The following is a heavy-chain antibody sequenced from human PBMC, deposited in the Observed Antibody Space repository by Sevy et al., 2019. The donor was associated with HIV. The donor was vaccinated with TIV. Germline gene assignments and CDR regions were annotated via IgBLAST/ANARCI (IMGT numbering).Heavy chain of an antibody. CDR2: SNPSGGYT. CDR1: GYTLTSHY. Sequence: ASVKVSCKASGYTLTSHYMHWVRRAPGQGLEWMGISNPSGGYTRYAQKFQGRVIMTRDTSTSTAYMELSSVRSDDTAVYYCASLAAASGLDYMDVWGKGTTVIVSS. D-gene: IGHD6-13*01. V-gene: IGHV1-46*01. CDR3: ASLAAASGLDYMDV. J-gene: IGHJ6*03.